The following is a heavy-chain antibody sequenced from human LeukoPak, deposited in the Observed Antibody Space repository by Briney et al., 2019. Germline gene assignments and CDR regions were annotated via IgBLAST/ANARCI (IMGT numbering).Heavy chain of an antibody. V-gene: IGHV3-48*01. D-gene: IGHD3-10*01. J-gene: IGHJ4*02. CDR1: GFTFSSYS. CDR2: ISSSSSTI. CDR3: ARERHYGKQGELDY. Sequence: PGGSLRLSCAASGFTFSSYSMNWVRQAPGKGLEWVSYISSSSSTIYYADSVKGRFTISRDNAKNSLYLQMNSLRAEDTAVYYCARERHYGKQGELDYWGQGTLVTVSS.